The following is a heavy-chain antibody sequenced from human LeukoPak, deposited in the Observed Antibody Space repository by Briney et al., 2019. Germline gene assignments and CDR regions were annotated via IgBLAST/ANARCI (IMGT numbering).Heavy chain of an antibody. J-gene: IGHJ4*02. CDR3: ARLGLYTSSWHRYYYFDY. CDR1: GGSFNDYS. Sequence: SETLSLTCGVHGGSFNDYSWTWIRLSPGKGLEWIGEINHSGSTTYNPSLKSRFTMSVDASKNQFSLRLSSVTAADTAVYYCARLGLYTSSWHRYYYFDYWGQGTLVTVSS. V-gene: IGHV4-34*01. CDR2: INHSGST. D-gene: IGHD6-13*01.